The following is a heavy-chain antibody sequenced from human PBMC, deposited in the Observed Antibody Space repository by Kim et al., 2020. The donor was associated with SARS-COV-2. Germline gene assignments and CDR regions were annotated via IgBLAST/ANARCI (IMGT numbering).Heavy chain of an antibody. Sequence: ASVKVSCKASGYTFTSYGISWVRQAPGQGLEWMGWISAYNGNTNYAQKLQGRVTMTTDTSTSTAYMELRSLRSDDMAVYYCAREDYDSSGYYFSPVDYWGQGTLVTVSS. CDR1: GYTFTSYG. J-gene: IGHJ4*02. CDR2: ISAYNGNT. CDR3: AREDYDSSGYYFSPVDY. V-gene: IGHV1-18*03. D-gene: IGHD3-22*01.